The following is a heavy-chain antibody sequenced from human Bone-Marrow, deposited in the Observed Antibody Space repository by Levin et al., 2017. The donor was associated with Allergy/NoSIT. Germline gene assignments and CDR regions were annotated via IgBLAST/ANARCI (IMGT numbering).Heavy chain of an antibody. J-gene: IGHJ4*02. CDR2: ISYNEMKT. CDR3: ARGPFLTGPDY. D-gene: IGHD3-9*01. V-gene: IGHV3-30*04. CDR1: GFKFSDYP. Sequence: GGSLRLSCEASGFKFSDYPLHWVRQAPGRGLEWVAVISYNEMKTHYGDPVKGRFIISRDNSKNTVYLQMNFLKSDDTAVCFCARGPFLTGPDYWGQGTRVVVS.